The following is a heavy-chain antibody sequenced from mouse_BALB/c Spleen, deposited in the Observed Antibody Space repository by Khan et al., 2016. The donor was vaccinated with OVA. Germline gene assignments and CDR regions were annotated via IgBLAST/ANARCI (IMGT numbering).Heavy chain of an antibody. Sequence: EVELVESGGGLVQPGGSLKLSCAASGFTFSSYGMSWVRQTPDKRLELVASINSNGGSTYYPDGVKGRFTISRDNAKTTLYLQMSSLKSEDTAMYYCARDPYYYGSKYAMDYCGQGTSVTVSS. D-gene: IGHD1-1*01. V-gene: IGHV5-6-3*01. CDR1: GFTFSSYG. J-gene: IGHJ4*01. CDR2: INSNGGST. CDR3: ARDPYYYGSKYAMDY.